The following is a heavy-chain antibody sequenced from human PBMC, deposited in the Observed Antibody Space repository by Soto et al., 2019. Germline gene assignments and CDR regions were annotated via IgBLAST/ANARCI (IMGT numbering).Heavy chain of an antibody. CDR2: IIPILGIA. CDR1: GGTFSSYT. Sequence: ASVKVSCKASGGTFSSYTISWVRQAPGQGLEWMGRIIPILGIANYAQKFQGRVTITADKSTSTAYMELSSLRSEDTAVYYCARDPRYSSGWYVGFDPWGQGTLVTVSS. CDR3: ARDPRYSSGWYVGFDP. J-gene: IGHJ5*02. V-gene: IGHV1-69*04. D-gene: IGHD6-19*01.